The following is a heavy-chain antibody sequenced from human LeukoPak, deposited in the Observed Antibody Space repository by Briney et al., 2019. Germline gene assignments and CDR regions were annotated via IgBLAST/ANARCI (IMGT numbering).Heavy chain of an antibody. J-gene: IGHJ4*02. V-gene: IGHV3-21*01. Sequence: KSGGSLRLSCAASGFTFSSYSMNWVRQAPGKGLEWVSSISSSSSYIYYADSVKGRFTISRDNAKNSLYLQMNSLRAEDTAVYYCARDVAGGQQWLVQYLDYWGRGTLVTVSS. D-gene: IGHD6-19*01. CDR1: GFTFSSYS. CDR2: ISSSSSYI. CDR3: ARDVAGGQQWLVQYLDY.